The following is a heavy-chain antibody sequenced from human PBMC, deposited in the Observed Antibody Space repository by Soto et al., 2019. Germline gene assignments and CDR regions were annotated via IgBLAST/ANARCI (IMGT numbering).Heavy chain of an antibody. V-gene: IGHV3-11*01. J-gene: IGHJ4*02. CDR1: GFTFSDYY. CDR3: ARSMITFGGVIVSYFEY. Sequence: PGGSLRLSCAASGFTFSDYYVSWIRQAPGKGLEWLSDISSSGSSIYYADSVKGRFTISRDNAKNSLYPQMNSLRAEDTAIYYCARSMITFGGVIVSYFEYWGQGTLVTVSS. D-gene: IGHD3-16*02. CDR2: ISSSGSSI.